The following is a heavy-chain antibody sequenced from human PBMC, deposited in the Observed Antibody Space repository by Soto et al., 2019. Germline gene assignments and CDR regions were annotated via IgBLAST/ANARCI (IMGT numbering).Heavy chain of an antibody. CDR2: INAGNGNT. CDR3: AESTGKAVWGGY. Sequence: QVQLVQSGAEVKKPGASVKVSCKASGYTFTSYAMHWVRQAPGQRLEWMGWINAGNGNTKYSQKFQGRVTITRDTSARTGFMEARRRRSEGTGVYFCAESTGKAVWGGYWGQGTLVTVSS. V-gene: IGHV1-3*01. J-gene: IGHJ4*02. D-gene: IGHD3-16*01. CDR1: GYTFTSYA.